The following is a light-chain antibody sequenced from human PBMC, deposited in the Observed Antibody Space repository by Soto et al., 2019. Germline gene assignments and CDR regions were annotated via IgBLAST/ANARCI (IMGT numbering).Light chain of an antibody. CDR3: HQYNSWPRGT. CDR1: QSVNLN. J-gene: IGKJ3*01. V-gene: IGKV3-15*01. CDR2: GAS. Sequence: EIMMTQSQGTLSVSPGEGATLSCTASQSVNLNLAWYQQKPGQPPRLLLYGASTRATGIPVRFRCSESGTEFSLTISSLQSDDSSVYYCHQYNSWPRGTFGPGTKVEIK.